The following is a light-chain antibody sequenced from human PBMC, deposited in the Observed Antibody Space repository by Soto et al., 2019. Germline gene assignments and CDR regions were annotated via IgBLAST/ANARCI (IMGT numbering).Light chain of an antibody. V-gene: IGLV2-14*01. CDR3: SSYTAISTLDVV. CDR2: EVS. J-gene: IGLJ2*01. CDR1: SSDIGTYKY. Sequence: QSVLTQAASVSGSPGQSITISCTGTSSDIGTYKYVSWYQQHPGKAPKLMIYEVSNRPSGVSNRFSGSKSGNTASLTISGLQAEDEADYYCSSYTAISTLDVVFGGGTKLTVL.